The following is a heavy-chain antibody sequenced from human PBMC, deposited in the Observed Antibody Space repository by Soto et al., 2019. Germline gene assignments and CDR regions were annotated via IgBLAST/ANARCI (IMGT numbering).Heavy chain of an antibody. Sequence: PGESLKISCKGSGYSFTSYWIGWVRQMPRKGLEWMGIIYPGDSDTRYSPSFQGQVTISADKSISTAYLQWSSLKASDTAMYYCARRDCSGGSCYGVDPWGQGTLVTVSS. CDR2: IYPGDSDT. D-gene: IGHD2-15*01. CDR1: GYSFTSYW. V-gene: IGHV5-51*01. CDR3: ARRDCSGGSCYGVDP. J-gene: IGHJ5*02.